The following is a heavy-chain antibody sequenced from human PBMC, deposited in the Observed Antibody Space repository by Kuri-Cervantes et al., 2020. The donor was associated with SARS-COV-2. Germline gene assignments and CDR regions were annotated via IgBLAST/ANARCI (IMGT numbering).Heavy chain of an antibody. CDR2: ISGSGGST. J-gene: IGHJ6*02. D-gene: IGHD2-2*02. V-gene: IGHV3-23*01. CDR3: AKGEYQLLYGGISGYYYGMDV. CDR1: GFTFSSYV. Sequence: GESLKISCAASGFTFSSYVMGWVRQAPGKGLEWVSAISGSGGSTYYADSVKGRFTISRDNSKNTLYLQMNSLRAEDTAVYYCAKGEYQLLYGGISGYYYGMDVWGQGTTVTVSS.